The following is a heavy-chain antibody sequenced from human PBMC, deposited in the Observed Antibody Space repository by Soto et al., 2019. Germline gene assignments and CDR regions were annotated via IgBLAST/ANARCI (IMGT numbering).Heavy chain of an antibody. D-gene: IGHD1-26*01. CDR1: GGSISSYQ. CDR2: IYTSGST. J-gene: IGHJ4*02. Sequence: SEILSLTCTVSGGSISSYQWSWIRQPAGKGLEWIGRIYTSGSTNYSPSHKSRVTMSVDTSKNQSSLEVSSVGPADTAIYYCARGVRYTLNSWAQGTPATLPS. V-gene: IGHV4-4*07. CDR3: ARGVRYTLNS.